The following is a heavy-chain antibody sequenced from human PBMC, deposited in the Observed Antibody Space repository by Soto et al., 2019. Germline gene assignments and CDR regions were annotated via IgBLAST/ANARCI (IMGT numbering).Heavy chain of an antibody. CDR3: ARGGAVAGSEYFDY. CDR2: ISYDGSNK. D-gene: IGHD6-19*01. CDR1: GFTFSSYA. J-gene: IGHJ4*02. V-gene: IGHV3-30-3*01. Sequence: QVQLVESGGGVVQPGRSLRLSCAASGFTFSSYAMHWVRQAPGKGLEWVAVISYDGSNKYYADSVKRRFTISRDNSKNTLYLQMNSLRAEDTAVYYCARGGAVAGSEYFDYWGQGTLVTVSS.